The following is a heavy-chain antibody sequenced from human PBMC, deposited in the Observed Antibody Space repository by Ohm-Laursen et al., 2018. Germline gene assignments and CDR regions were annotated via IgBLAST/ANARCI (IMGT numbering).Heavy chain of an antibody. CDR3: ARSQGAYQLLRFDH. CDR1: GGSISNYY. J-gene: IGHJ4*02. V-gene: IGHV4-4*07. D-gene: IGHD2-2*01. Sequence: SETLSLTCTVSGGSISNYYWSWIRQPAGKGLEWIGRIYTSGTTNYNPSLKSRVTVSLDTSKNQFSLKLSSVTAADSAVYYCARSQGAYQLLRFDHWGQGTLVTVSS. CDR2: IYTSGTT.